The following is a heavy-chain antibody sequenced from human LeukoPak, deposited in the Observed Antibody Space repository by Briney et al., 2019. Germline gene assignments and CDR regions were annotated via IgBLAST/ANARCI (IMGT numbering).Heavy chain of an antibody. CDR2: IYYSGST. Sequence: SETLSLTCTVSGGSISSSPYYRGWLRHPPGKGLEWSGNIYYSGSTYYHPSLKTRVTISVDTSKNQYSLKLTSVTAADTAVYYCARHASVDGNWPRPLDYWGQGSLVTVSS. D-gene: IGHD6-19*01. CDR1: GGSISSSPYY. J-gene: IGHJ4*02. CDR3: ARHASVDGNWPRPLDY. V-gene: IGHV4-39*01.